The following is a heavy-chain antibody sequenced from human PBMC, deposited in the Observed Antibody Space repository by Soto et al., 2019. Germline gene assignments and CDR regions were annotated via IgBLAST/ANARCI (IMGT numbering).Heavy chain of an antibody. J-gene: IGHJ6*03. CDR2: INSDGSVS. Sequence: VKLVESGGGLVQPGGSLRLSCAASGFTFSNYWMYWVRQAPGQGLVWVSRINSDGSVSRYADSVKGRLTISRDNVKHTLYLQMNGLSVEDTAVYYCERGDCVGGSCYSLAGSFYYYMDVWGKGTTVTVFS. CDR3: ERGDCVGGSCYSLAGSFYYYMDV. CDR1: GFTFSNYW. D-gene: IGHD2-15*01. V-gene: IGHV3-74*01.